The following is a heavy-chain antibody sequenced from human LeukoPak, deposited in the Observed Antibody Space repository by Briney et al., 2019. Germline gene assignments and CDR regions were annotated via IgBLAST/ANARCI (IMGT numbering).Heavy chain of an antibody. Sequence: QPGGSLRLSCAASGFTFSLFAMHWVRQAPGKGLEWVSAISGSGGATYHADADSVKGRFTISRDNSKNALYLEINNLRAEDTAVYYCAKDGYNYGSSGHFDYWGQGTLVTVSS. CDR2: ISGSGGAT. D-gene: IGHD3-22*01. J-gene: IGHJ4*02. CDR3: AKDGYNYGSSGHFDY. CDR1: GFTFSLFA. V-gene: IGHV3-23*01.